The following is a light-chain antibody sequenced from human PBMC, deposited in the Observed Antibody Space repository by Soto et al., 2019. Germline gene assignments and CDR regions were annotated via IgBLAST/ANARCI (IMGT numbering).Light chain of an antibody. Sequence: DIQLTHSPSFLSASVGDIVTITCRASQSISSYLNWYQQKPGKAPKLLIYAASSLQGGVPSRFSGSGSGTDFTLTISSLQPEDFATYYCQQSYSTPWTFGQGTKVDIK. J-gene: IGKJ1*01. V-gene: IGKV1-39*01. CDR1: QSISSY. CDR3: QQSYSTPWT. CDR2: AAS.